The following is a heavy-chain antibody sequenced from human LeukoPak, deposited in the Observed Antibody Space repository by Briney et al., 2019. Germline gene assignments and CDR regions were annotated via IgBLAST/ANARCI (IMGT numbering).Heavy chain of an antibody. CDR2: IKQDGSER. Sequence: PGGSLRLSCVASGLTFSSYWMSWVRQAPGKGLEWVANIKQDGSERYYVDSVKGRFTISRDNAKNSLYLQMSSLRAEDTAVYYCARLHSGFDYWGQGTLVTVSS. J-gene: IGHJ4*02. D-gene: IGHD1-26*01. CDR3: ARLHSGFDY. V-gene: IGHV3-7*01. CDR1: GLTFSSYW.